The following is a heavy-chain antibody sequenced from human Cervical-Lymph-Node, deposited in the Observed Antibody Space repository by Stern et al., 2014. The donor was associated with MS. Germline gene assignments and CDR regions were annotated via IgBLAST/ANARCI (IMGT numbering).Heavy chain of an antibody. CDR1: GFIFNNAW. CDR2: IKSTTEGMTT. J-gene: IGHJ5*01. Sequence: EVQLVESGGGLVKPGGSLRLSCAASGFIFNNAWMTWVRQAPGKGLEWVGRIKSTTEGMTTDYAAPVKGRFSISWDDSKNMVYVQMNSLKTEDTAVYYCTTGWFDFRGQGTLVTVSS. CDR3: TTGWFDF. V-gene: IGHV3-15*01.